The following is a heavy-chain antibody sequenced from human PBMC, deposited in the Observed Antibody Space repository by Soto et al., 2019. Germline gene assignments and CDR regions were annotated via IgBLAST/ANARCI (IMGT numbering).Heavy chain of an antibody. D-gene: IGHD6-6*01. CDR2: IYYSGNT. J-gene: IGHJ4*02. CDR1: GFSISSGTYY. Sequence: QVQLQESGPGLVKPSETLSLTCTVSGFSISSGTYYWGWVRQSPGKGLEWIGTIYYSGNTYYKPSLKSRVTISIDTSKNQFSLKLISVTAADTAVYFCARHGRTSGSFSTSSVRTEFDYWGQGTLVTVSS. V-gene: IGHV4-39*01. CDR3: ARHGRTSGSFSTSSVRTEFDY.